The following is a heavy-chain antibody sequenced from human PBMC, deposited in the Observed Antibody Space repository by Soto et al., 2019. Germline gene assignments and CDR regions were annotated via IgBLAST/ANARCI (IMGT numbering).Heavy chain of an antibody. CDR1: GVSISSYY. CDR2: IYYSGST. J-gene: IGHJ4*02. D-gene: IGHD4-17*01. CDR3: ATSHGDYVV. V-gene: IGHV4-59*01. Sequence: SETLSLTCTVSGVSISSYYWSWIRQPPGKGLEWIGYIYYSGSTNYNPSLKSRVTISVDTSKNQFSLKLSSVTAADTAVYYCATSHGDYVVWGQGTLVTVSS.